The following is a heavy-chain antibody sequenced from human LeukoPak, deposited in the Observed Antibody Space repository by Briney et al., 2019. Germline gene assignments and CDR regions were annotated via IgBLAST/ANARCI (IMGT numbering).Heavy chain of an antibody. J-gene: IGHJ2*01. CDR2: IYHSGST. D-gene: IGHD5-18*01. CDR1: GGSISSGSYY. Sequence: PSETLSLTCTVSGGSISSGSYYWGWIRQPPGKGLEWIGSIYHSGSTYYNPSLKSRVTISVDTSKNQFSLKLSSVTAADTAVYYCARCGYAPILWYFNLWGRGTLVTVSS. V-gene: IGHV4-39*07. CDR3: ARCGYAPILWYFNL.